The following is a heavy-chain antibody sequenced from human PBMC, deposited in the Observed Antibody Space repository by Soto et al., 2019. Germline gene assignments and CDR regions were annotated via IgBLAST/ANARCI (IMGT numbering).Heavy chain of an antibody. V-gene: IGHV4-30-2*01. D-gene: IGHD2-8*01. J-gene: IGHJ5*02. CDR2: IYPDGTT. Sequence: SETLSLTCTVSGDSIASGGFSWSWIRQPPGKGLEWIGYIYPDGTTYYNQSLKRRVTISIDRSKNQFSLKLSSVTAADTAVYYCARETMARFDPWGQGLLVTVSS. CDR1: GDSIASGGFS. CDR3: ARETMARFDP.